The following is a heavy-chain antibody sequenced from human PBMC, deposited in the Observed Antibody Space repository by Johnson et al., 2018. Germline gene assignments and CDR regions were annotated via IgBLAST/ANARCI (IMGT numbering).Heavy chain of an antibody. Sequence: EVQLVESGGGLVQPGGSLRLSCAASGFTFSDSSVNWVRQAPGRGLEWISHIWTAPGTMHYADSVKGRFTISRDNAKNSLYLQMYRLRAEDTALYYCVRDSSYALDIWGQGTMVTVSP. D-gene: IGHD6-6*01. CDR2: IWTAPGTM. V-gene: IGHV3-48*01. CDR3: VRDSSYALDI. J-gene: IGHJ3*02. CDR1: GFTFSDSS.